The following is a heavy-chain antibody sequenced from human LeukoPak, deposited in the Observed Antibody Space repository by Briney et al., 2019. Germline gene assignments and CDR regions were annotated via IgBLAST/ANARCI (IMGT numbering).Heavy chain of an antibody. CDR2: ITSSGSTT. Sequence: RPGGSLRLSCAASGFSLSSYEMNWVRQAPGKGLEFVSYITSSGSTTYYADSVKGRFTISRDNSKNTVNLQMNSLRLDDTAVYYCAKGKGREGDYWGQGTLVAVSS. CDR1: GFSLSSYE. J-gene: IGHJ4*02. V-gene: IGHV3-48*03. CDR3: AKGKGREGDY.